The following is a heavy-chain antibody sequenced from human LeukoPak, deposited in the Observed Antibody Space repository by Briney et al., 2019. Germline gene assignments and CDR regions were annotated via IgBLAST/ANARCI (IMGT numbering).Heavy chain of an antibody. Sequence: GASVKVSCKASGYTFTGYYMHWVRQAPGQGLEWMGWINPNSGGTNYVQKFQGRVTMTRDTSISTAYMELSRLRSDDTAVYYCARDKTQHYLDDYWGQRNLFSVSS. J-gene: IGHJ4*02. CDR3: ARDKTQHYLDDY. D-gene: IGHD3-10*01. V-gene: IGHV1-2*02. CDR1: GYTFTGYY. CDR2: INPNSGGT.